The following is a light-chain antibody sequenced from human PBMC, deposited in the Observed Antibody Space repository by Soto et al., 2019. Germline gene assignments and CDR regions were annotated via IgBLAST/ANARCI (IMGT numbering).Light chain of an antibody. V-gene: IGKV1-6*01. Sequence: AIQMTQSPSSLSASLGDTVTITCRASQGMKYDLAWYQQKPQKAPKLLIYGASTLQSGVPSRFSGSGSGTNFTLTLRNLRPEDFATSYCLQDYSFPPTFGQGTKVEIK. J-gene: IGKJ1*01. CDR1: QGMKYD. CDR2: GAS. CDR3: LQDYSFPPT.